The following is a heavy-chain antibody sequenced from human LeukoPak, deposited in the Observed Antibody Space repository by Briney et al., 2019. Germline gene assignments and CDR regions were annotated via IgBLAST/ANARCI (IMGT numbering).Heavy chain of an antibody. J-gene: IGHJ4*02. CDR1: GFTFSSYS. Sequence: GGSLRLSCAASGFTFSSYSMNWVRQAPGKGLEWVSYISSSSSTIYYADSVKGRFTISRDNAKNSLYLQMNSLRAEDTAVYYCARDPYSSSWYYCDYWGQGTLVTVSS. V-gene: IGHV3-48*04. CDR2: ISSSSSTI. D-gene: IGHD6-13*01. CDR3: ARDPYSSSWYYCDY.